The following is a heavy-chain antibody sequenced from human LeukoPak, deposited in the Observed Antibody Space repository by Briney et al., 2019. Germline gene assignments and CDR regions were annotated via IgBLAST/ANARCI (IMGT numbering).Heavy chain of an antibody. CDR3: TRVGPAAVVVMDV. D-gene: IGHD4-23*01. V-gene: IGHV3-73*01. CDR2: IRSKANNYAT. J-gene: IGHJ6*02. CDR1: GFTFSGSA. Sequence: GGSLRLSCAASGFTFSGSAMHWVRQASGKGLEWVGRIRSKANNYATAYGASLRGRFTISRDDSKNTAYLQMNSLKTEDTAVYYCTRVGPAAVVVMDVWGQGTTVTVSS.